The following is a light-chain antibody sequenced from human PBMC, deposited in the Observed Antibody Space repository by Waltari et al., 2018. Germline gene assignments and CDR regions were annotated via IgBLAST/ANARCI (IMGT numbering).Light chain of an antibody. CDR1: QGISSY. CDR2: TAS. J-gene: IGKJ1*01. CDR3: QQRNTDPWT. Sequence: DIQLTQSPSSLSASVGDRVTITCRASQGISSYLAWYQQKPGKAPNLLIYTASSLQSGVPSRFSCSGSGTEFTLTISSLQPEDFAVYYCQQRNTDPWTFGQGTKVEIK. V-gene: IGKV1-9*01.